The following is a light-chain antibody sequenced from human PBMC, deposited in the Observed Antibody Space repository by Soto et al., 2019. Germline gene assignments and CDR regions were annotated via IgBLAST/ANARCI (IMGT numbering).Light chain of an antibody. Sequence: EIVMTQSPATLSVSPGERATLSCRASQSVSSNLAWYQQKPGLAPRLLIYGASTRATGIPARFSGSGSGTEFTLTISSLQSEDFAVYYCQQYNNWPWETFGQGTKLEIK. V-gene: IGKV3-15*01. CDR2: GAS. CDR1: QSVSSN. J-gene: IGKJ2*01. CDR3: QQYNNWPWET.